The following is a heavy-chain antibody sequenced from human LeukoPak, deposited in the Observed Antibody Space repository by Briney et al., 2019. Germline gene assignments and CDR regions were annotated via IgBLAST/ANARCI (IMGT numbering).Heavy chain of an antibody. CDR1: VFTVSNNY. V-gene: IGHV3-66*01. Sequence: GSLRLSCAASVFTVSNNYMRWVRQAPGKGLEWVSLIYSGGSTYYADSVKGRFIISRDNSKNTLYLQMNSLRAEDTAVYYCARGYSGYETDYWGQGTLVTVSS. CDR3: ARGYSGYETDY. D-gene: IGHD5-12*01. J-gene: IGHJ4*02. CDR2: IYSGGST.